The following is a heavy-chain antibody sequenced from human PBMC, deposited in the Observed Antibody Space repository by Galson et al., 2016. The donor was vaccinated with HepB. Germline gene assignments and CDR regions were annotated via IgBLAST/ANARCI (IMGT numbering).Heavy chain of an antibody. V-gene: IGHV3-33*01. D-gene: IGHD6-19*01. CDR1: GFNFGSYN. Sequence: SLRLSCAASGFNFGSYNMHWVRQAPGKGLEWLSVIWYDGTKRFYADSLEGRFTISRDNSKNTLNLQMNSLRVDDTAVYFCARDGQQWLVPDYWGQGTLVSVSS. CDR3: ARDGQQWLVPDY. CDR2: IWYDGTKR. J-gene: IGHJ4*02.